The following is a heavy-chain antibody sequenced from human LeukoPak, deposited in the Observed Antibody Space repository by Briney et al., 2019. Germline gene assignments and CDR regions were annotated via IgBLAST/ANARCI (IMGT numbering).Heavy chain of an antibody. D-gene: IGHD3-10*01. J-gene: IGHJ6*02. V-gene: IGHV4-39*07. CDR3: ARDPRADVLLWFGELSPCYYYYGMDV. Sequence: SETLSLTCTVSGGSISSSSYYWGWIRQPPGKGLEWIGSIYYSGSTYYNPSLKSRVTISVDTSKNQFSLKLSSVTAADTAVYYCARDPRADVLLWFGELSPCYYYYGMDVWGQGTTVTVSS. CDR1: GGSISSSSYY. CDR2: IYYSGST.